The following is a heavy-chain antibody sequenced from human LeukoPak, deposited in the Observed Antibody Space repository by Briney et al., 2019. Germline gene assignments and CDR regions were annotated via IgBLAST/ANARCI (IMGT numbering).Heavy chain of an antibody. V-gene: IGHV3-9*01. CDR3: AKDEQQLVRGFFDY. D-gene: IGHD6-13*01. CDR1: GFTFDDYA. CDR2: ISWNSGSI. Sequence: GRSLRLSCAASGFTFDDYAMHWVRQAPGKGLEWVSGISWNSGSIGYADSVKGRFTISRDNAKNSLYLQMNSLRAEDTALYYCAKDEQQLVRGFFDYWGQGTLVTVSS. J-gene: IGHJ4*02.